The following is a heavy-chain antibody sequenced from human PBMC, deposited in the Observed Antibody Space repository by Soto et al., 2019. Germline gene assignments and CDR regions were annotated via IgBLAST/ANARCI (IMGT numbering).Heavy chain of an antibody. D-gene: IGHD5-12*01. J-gene: IGHJ6*03. CDR2: ISSSSNAI. CDR1: GFTFSSHS. Sequence: GESLKISCAASGFTFSSHSMNWIRQAPGKGLEWVSYISSSSNAIHYADSVRDRFTISRDNAKNSLYLQMNSLRGEDSAVYYCARDSWLQVYYYMDVWGKGTTVTVSS. V-gene: IGHV3-48*01. CDR3: ARDSWLQVYYYMDV.